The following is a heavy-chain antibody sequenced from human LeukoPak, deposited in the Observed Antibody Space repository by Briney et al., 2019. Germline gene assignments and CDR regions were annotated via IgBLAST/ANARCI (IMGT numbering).Heavy chain of an antibody. J-gene: IGHJ3*02. CDR1: GFTFSSYS. CDR2: ISSSSSYI. D-gene: IGHD3-9*01. CDR3: ARDVYYDILTPGLVAFDI. V-gene: IGHV3-21*01. Sequence: GRSLRLSCAASGFTFSSYSMNWVRQAPGKGLEWVSSISSSSSYIYYADSVKGRFTISRDNAKNSLYLQMNSLRAEDTAVYYCARDVYYDILTPGLVAFDIWGQGTMVTVSS.